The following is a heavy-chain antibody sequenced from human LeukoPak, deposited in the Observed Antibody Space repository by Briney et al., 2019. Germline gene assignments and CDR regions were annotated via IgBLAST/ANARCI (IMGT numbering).Heavy chain of an antibody. CDR1: GFTFSSYG. D-gene: IGHD3-22*01. Sequence: PGGSLRLSCAAPGFTFSSYGMHWVRQAPGKGLEWVAFIRYDGSNKYYADSVKGRFTISRDNSKNTMYLQMNSLRAEDTAVYYCAKHPSGGYDSSGYYYFDYWGQGTLVTVSS. J-gene: IGHJ4*02. V-gene: IGHV3-30*02. CDR3: AKHPSGGYDSSGYYYFDY. CDR2: IRYDGSNK.